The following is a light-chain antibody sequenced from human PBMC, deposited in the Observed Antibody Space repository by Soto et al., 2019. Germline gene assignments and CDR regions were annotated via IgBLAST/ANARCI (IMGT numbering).Light chain of an antibody. CDR3: QQSYSAPMHT. V-gene: IGKV1-39*01. CDR2: AAS. Sequence: DIQMTQSPSSLSASVGDRVTITCRASQSISSYLNWYQQKPGKAPKLLLYAASSLQSGVPSRFSDSGSGTDFALTISSLQPEDFATYYCQQSYSAPMHTFGQGTKLEIK. CDR1: QSISSY. J-gene: IGKJ2*01.